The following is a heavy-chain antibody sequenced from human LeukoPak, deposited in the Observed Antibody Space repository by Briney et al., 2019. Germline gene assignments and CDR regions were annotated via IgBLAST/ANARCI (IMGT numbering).Heavy chain of an antibody. D-gene: IGHD1-14*01. V-gene: IGHV1-24*01. J-gene: IGHJ4*02. CDR2: FDPEDGET. Sequence: GASVKVSCKASGYTFTGYYMHWVRQAPGKGLEWMGGFDPEDGETIYAQKFQGRVTMTEDTSTDTAYVELSSLRSEDTAVYYCATVARNMPPLWGQGTLVTVSS. CDR3: ATVARNMPPL. CDR1: GYTFTGYY.